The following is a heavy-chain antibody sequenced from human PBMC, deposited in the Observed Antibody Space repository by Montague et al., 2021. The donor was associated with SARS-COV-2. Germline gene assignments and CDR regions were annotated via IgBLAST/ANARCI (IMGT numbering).Heavy chain of an antibody. J-gene: IGHJ4*02. CDR1: GFTFSSYW. CDR2: IKQDGSEK. D-gene: IGHD5-18*01. V-gene: IGHV3-7*01. Sequence: SLRLSCAASGFTFSSYWMSWVRQAPGKGLEWVANIKQDGSEKYYVDSVKGRFCISRDNAKNSLYLQMSSLRAEDTAMYYCTRLGWGYSDGLDYWGQGTLVTVSS. CDR3: TRLGWGYSDGLDY.